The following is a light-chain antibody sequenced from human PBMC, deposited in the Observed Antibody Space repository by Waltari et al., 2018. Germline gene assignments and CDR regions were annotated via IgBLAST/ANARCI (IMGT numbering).Light chain of an antibody. CDR1: QAISRS. CDR3: QHFYSYPSG. Sequence: AIQLTQSPSSLSASVGDRVTMTCRASQAISRSVAWFQQKPGKVPKLLIFEASDLEDGVPSRFSGSGGGTRFTLTISRLQPEDFATYYCQHFYSYPSGFGQGTRLEIK. V-gene: IGKV1-13*02. J-gene: IGKJ5*01. CDR2: EAS.